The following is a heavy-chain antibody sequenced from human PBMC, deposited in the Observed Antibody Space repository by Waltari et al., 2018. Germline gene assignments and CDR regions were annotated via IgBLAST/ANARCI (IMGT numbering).Heavy chain of an antibody. Sequence: QVQLVQSGTEVKKPGASVKVSCQASGYSFTDYHLHWVRQTPGQVLGWRVWINPKNGDTSYSQNFLGRVTMTRDTSINTVYMDLSGLRSDDTAVFYCARDPGPIVGAPDYWGQGTLVTVSS. D-gene: IGHD1-26*01. V-gene: IGHV1-2*02. CDR2: INPKNGDT. J-gene: IGHJ4*02. CDR3: ARDPGPIVGAPDY. CDR1: GYSFTDYH.